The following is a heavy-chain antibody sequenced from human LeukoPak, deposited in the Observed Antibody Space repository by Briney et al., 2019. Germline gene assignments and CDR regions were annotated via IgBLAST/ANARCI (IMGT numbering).Heavy chain of an antibody. Sequence: PSETLSLTCSVSGGSVSSDTYYWGWIRQPPGKGLEWIGLIYYSGSIYYSPSLKSRISISIDRPKNQFSLLLNSVTAADTAVYYCASQRGGGFDFWGQGALVTVSS. CDR1: GGSVSSDTYY. V-gene: IGHV4-39*07. CDR2: IYYSGSI. CDR3: ASQRGGGFDF. J-gene: IGHJ4*02. D-gene: IGHD3-10*01.